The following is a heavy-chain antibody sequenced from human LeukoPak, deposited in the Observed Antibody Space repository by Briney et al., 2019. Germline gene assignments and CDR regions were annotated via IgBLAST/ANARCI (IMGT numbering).Heavy chain of an antibody. CDR2: IKHDGSEK. D-gene: IGHD3-3*01. CDR1: GFTFSNYW. J-gene: IGHJ4*02. V-gene: IGHV3-7*01. Sequence: PGGSLRLSCAASGFTFSNYWMSWVRQAPGKGLEWVANIKHDGSEKYYVDSVKGRFAISRDNAKNSLYLQMNSLRAEDTAVYYCARAPREWLLGYYFDYWGQGTLVTVSS. CDR3: ARAPREWLLGYYFDY.